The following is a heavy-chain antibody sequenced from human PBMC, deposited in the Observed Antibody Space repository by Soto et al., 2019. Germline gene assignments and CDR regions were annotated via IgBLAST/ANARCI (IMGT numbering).Heavy chain of an antibody. V-gene: IGHV1-69*10. D-gene: IGHD3-22*01. CDR3: ARVGAVDYYDSSGYYYFDY. CDR1: GGTFSSYA. CDR2: IIPILGIA. Sequence: VKVSCKASGGTFSSYAISWVRQAPGQGLEWMGGIIPILGIANYAQKFQGRVTITADKSTSTAYMELSSLRSEDTAVYYCARVGAVDYYDSSGYYYFDYWGQGTLVTVSS. J-gene: IGHJ4*02.